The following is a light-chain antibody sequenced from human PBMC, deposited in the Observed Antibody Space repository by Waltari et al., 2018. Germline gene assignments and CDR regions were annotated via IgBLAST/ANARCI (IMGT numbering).Light chain of an antibody. Sequence: QSALTQPASVSGSPGQSITISCTGSSSDIGSYNYVSWYQQHPDKAPKHVIYDVSQRPAGVSNRFSASKSGDTASLTISGLQAEDEADYYCSSYTSSNTWVFGGGTKVTVL. CDR2: DVS. V-gene: IGLV2-14*01. CDR3: SSYTSSNTWV. CDR1: SSDIGSYNY. J-gene: IGLJ3*02.